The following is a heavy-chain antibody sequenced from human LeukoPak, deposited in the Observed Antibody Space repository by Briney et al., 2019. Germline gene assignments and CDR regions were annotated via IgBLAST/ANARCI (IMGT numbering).Heavy chain of an antibody. J-gene: IGHJ3*02. CDR2: NYPGDSDT. Sequence: GESLKISCESSGYSVISYWIGGVRQMPGTGLEWMGINYPGDSDTSYSPSFQGQVTISVDKSISTAYLQGSSLKASDTAMYYCSRFRYAQNKDACNIWGPGTMVTVSS. D-gene: IGHD2-2*01. V-gene: IGHV5-51*01. CDR3: SRFRYAQNKDACNI. CDR1: GYSVISYW.